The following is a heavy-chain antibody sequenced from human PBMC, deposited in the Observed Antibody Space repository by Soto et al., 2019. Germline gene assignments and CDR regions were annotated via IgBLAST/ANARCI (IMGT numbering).Heavy chain of an antibody. CDR2: IYYSGST. J-gene: IGHJ4*02. D-gene: IGHD2-8*01. CDR1: GGSISSSSYY. V-gene: IGHV4-39*01. Sequence: SETLSLTCTVSGGSISSSSYYWGWIRQPPGKGLDWIGSIYYSGSTYYNPSLKTRVTISVDTSKIQLYLRLTSVTAADTAIYYCARGTGTGSSYATDFDQWGQGTLVTVSS. CDR3: ARGTGTGSSYATDFDQ.